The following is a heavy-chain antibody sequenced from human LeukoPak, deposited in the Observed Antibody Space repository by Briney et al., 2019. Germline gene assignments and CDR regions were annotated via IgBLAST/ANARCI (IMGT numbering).Heavy chain of an antibody. CDR1: GGSISSYY. D-gene: IGHD3-10*01. Sequence: SETLSLTCTVSGGSISSYYWSWIRQPPGKGLEWLGYMYYSGSTNFNPSLKSRVPISVDTSKNHCPLKLRSVTAADTAVYCCARHSEGMDVWGQGTTVTVSS. J-gene: IGHJ6*02. CDR2: MYYSGST. CDR3: ARHSEGMDV. V-gene: IGHV4-59*08.